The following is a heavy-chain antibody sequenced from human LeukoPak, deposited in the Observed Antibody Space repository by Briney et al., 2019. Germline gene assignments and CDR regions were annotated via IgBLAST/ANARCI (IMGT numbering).Heavy chain of an antibody. J-gene: IGHJ4*02. Sequence: ASVKVSCKASGYTFTGYYMHWVRQAPGQGLKWMGWINPNSGGTNYAQKFQGWVTMTRDTSISTAYMELSRLRSDDTAVYYCARANHFDWFKPTSIYFDYWGQGTLVTVSS. V-gene: IGHV1-2*04. CDR2: INPNSGGT. CDR1: GYTFTGYY. D-gene: IGHD3-9*01. CDR3: ARANHFDWFKPTSIYFDY.